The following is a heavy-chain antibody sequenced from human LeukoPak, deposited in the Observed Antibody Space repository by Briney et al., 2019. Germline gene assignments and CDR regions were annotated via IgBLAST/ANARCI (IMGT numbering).Heavy chain of an antibody. CDR1: GFTFSSYD. V-gene: IGHV3-23*01. D-gene: IGHD4-17*01. Sequence: GGSLRLSCAASGFTFSSYDMSWVRQAPGKGLEWVSAISCGGGNTYYADSVKGRFTISRDNSKNTLYLQVNSLRAEDTAVYYCANFRSYGPPADYWGQGALVTVSS. CDR2: ISCGGGNT. CDR3: ANFRSYGPPADY. J-gene: IGHJ4*02.